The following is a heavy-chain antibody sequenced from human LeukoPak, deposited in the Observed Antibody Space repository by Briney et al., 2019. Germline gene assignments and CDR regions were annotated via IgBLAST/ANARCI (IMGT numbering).Heavy chain of an antibody. CDR3: ARDRAATPNWFDP. CDR2: ISAYNGNT. V-gene: IGHV1-18*01. D-gene: IGHD2-15*01. Sequence: SSVKVSCRGSGYTFTSYGISWVRQAPGQGREWMGWISAYNGNTNYAQKVQGRVTMTTDTSTSTAYMEVRSLRSDDTAVDYCARDRAATPNWFDPWGQGTLVTVSS. CDR1: GYTFTSYG. J-gene: IGHJ5*02.